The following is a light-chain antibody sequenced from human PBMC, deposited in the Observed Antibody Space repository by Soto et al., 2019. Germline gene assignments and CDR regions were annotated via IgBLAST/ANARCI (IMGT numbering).Light chain of an antibody. J-gene: IGKJ3*01. V-gene: IGKV3-11*01. CDR2: DAS. CDR1: QSVSSY. Sequence: EIVLTQSPATLSLSPGERATLSCRASQSVSSYLAWYHQNPGQAHSRLIYDASDRATGSPARFSGSGSGTDFPLTISILGPEGLADYHWQHRSIWASLFRPRTQVLIK. CDR3: QHRSIWASL.